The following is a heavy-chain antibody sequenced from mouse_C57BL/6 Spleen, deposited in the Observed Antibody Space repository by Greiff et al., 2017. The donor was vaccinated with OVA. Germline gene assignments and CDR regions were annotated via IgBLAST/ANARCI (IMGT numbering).Heavy chain of an antibody. J-gene: IGHJ4*01. CDR1: GFTFSDYY. D-gene: IGHD1-1*01. CDR3: ARVITTDAMDY. V-gene: IGHV5-16*01. CDR2: INYDGSST. Sequence: DVQLVESEGGLVQPGSSMKLSCTASGFTFSDYYMAWVRQVPEKGLEWVSNINYDGSSTYYLDSLKSRFIISRDNAKNILYLQMSSLKSEDTATYYCARVITTDAMDYWGQGTSVTVSS.